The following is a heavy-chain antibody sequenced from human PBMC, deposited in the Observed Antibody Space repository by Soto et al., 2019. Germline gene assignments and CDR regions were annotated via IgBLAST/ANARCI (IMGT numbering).Heavy chain of an antibody. D-gene: IGHD6-6*01. CDR2: ISWNSGSI. CDR1: GFTFDDYA. Sequence: GGSLRLSCAASGFTFDDYAMHWVRQAPGKGLEWVSGISWNSGSIGYADSVKGRFTISRDNAKNSLYLQMNSLRAEDTALYYCAKDPYSFGRPSSSSSNPYFDYWGQGTLVTVSS. J-gene: IGHJ4*02. CDR3: AKDPYSFGRPSSSSSNPYFDY. V-gene: IGHV3-9*01.